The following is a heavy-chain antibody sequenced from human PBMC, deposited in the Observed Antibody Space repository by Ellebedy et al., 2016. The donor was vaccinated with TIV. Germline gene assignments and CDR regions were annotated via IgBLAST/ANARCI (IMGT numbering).Heavy chain of an antibody. J-gene: IGHJ5*02. V-gene: IGHV3-66*01. CDR2: IYSGGTT. D-gene: IGHD3-22*01. CDR3: ARGYYDSSGFFDV. Sequence: GESLKISCAASGFTVSTNYMNWVRQAPGKGLEWVSVIYSGGTTYFADSVKGRFTISRDDSKNTVYLQMNSLRAEDTAVYYCARGYYDSSGFFDVWGQGTLVTVSS. CDR1: GFTVSTNY.